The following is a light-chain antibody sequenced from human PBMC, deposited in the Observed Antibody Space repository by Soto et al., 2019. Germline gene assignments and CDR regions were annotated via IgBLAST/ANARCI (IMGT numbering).Light chain of an antibody. J-gene: IGKJ1*01. V-gene: IGKV3-20*01. CDR2: DAS. Sequence: PGETATLSCTASQSLKSNFLAWYQQKPGQAPRLLIYDASSRAAGIPARFSGSGAGTDFTLTITRLEPEEFAVYHCHHSDGSPRAFGHGSKVDTK. CDR3: HHSDGSPRA. CDR1: QSLKSNF.